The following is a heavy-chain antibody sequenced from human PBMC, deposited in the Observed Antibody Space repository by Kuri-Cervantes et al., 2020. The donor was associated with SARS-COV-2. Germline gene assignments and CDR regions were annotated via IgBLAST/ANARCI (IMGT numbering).Heavy chain of an antibody. D-gene: IGHD3-3*01. Sequence: GESLKISCAASGFTFSGHWIHWVRQAPGKGLVWVSRINPDGSYTNNADSVKGRFTLSRDNAKNSLYLQMNSLRAEDTALYYCAKDVRFRSLWAEQPDYWGQGTLVTVSS. J-gene: IGHJ4*02. CDR2: INPDGSYT. V-gene: IGHV3-74*01. CDR3: AKDVRFRSLWAEQPDY. CDR1: GFTFSGHW.